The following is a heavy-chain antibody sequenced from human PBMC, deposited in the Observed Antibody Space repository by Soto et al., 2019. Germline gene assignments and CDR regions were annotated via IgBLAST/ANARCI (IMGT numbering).Heavy chain of an antibody. D-gene: IGHD2-2*01. J-gene: IGHJ4*02. CDR2: IYYSGST. CDR3: AGASFNTLNN. CDR1: GGSISSGGYY. Sequence: PSETLSLTCTVSGGSISSGGYYWSWIRQHPGKGLEWIGYIYYSGSTYYNPSLKSRATISVDTSKNQFSLKLNSVTAADTAVYYCAGASFNTLNNWGQGTLVTVSS. V-gene: IGHV4-31*03.